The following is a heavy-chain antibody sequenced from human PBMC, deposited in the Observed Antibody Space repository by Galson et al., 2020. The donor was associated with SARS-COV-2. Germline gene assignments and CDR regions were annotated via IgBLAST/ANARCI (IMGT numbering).Heavy chain of an antibody. D-gene: IGHD3-22*01. CDR1: GGSINSSRYY. J-gene: IGHJ5*02. Sequence: SETLSLTCTVTGGSINSSRYYWGWIRQPPGKGLEWIGSISYSGSTYYNPSLKSRVTISVDTSKNQFSLKLSSVTAADTAVYYCARRGHYYDRSGDTNWFDPWGQGTLVTVCS. V-gene: IGHV4-39*01. CDR3: ARRGHYYDRSGDTNWFDP. CDR2: ISYSGST.